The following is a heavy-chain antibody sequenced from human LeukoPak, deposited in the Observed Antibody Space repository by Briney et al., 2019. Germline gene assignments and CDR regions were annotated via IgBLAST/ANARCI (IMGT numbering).Heavy chain of an antibody. V-gene: IGHV1-2*02. J-gene: IGHJ4*02. CDR3: ARVHYYDSSGDV. CDR2: INPNSGGT. D-gene: IGHD3-22*01. CDR1: GYTFTGYY. Sequence: ASVKVSCKASGYTFTGYYMHWVRQAPGQGLEWMGWINPNSGGTNYAQKFQSRVTMTRDTSISTAYMELSRLRSDDTAVYYCARVHYYDSSGDVWGQGTLVTVSS.